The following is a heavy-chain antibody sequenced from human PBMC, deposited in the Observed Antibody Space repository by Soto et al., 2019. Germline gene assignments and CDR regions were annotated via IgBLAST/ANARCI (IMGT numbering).Heavy chain of an antibody. CDR1: GYSFTTYS. Sequence: QVHLEQSGAVVKKPGASVKVACKASGYSFTTYSMHWVRQAPGQRPEWIGWLNAGNGDTKYSQALQGRVTITVDTSATTVYLKLSSLTSEDTAVYYCAKGGYCSTTSCVSWFDPWGQGTQVTVSP. D-gene: IGHD2-2*01. CDR3: AKGGYCSTTSCVSWFDP. J-gene: IGHJ5*02. CDR2: LNAGNGDT. V-gene: IGHV1-3*01.